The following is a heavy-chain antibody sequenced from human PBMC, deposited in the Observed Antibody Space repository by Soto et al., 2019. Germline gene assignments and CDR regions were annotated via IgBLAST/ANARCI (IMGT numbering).Heavy chain of an antibody. CDR2: INAGNGNT. Sequence: GASVKVSCKASGYTFTSYAMHWVRQAPGQRLEWMGWINAGNGNTKYSQKFQGRVTITRDTSASTAYMELSSLRSEDTAVYYCARDRRAVAGLNGWFDPWGQGTLVTVSS. CDR1: GYTFTSYA. CDR3: ARDRRAVAGLNGWFDP. D-gene: IGHD6-19*01. J-gene: IGHJ5*02. V-gene: IGHV1-3*01.